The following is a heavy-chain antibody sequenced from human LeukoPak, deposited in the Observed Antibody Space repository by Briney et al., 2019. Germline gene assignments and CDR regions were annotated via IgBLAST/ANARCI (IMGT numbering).Heavy chain of an antibody. J-gene: IGHJ4*02. V-gene: IGHV1-69*13. D-gene: IGHD6-19*01. CDR3: ARGAVAGTHSYFDY. CDR2: IIPIFGTA. Sequence: SVKVSCKASGGTFSSYAISWVRQAPGQGLEWMGGIIPIFGTANYAQKFQGRVTITADESTSTAYMELGSLRSEDTAVYYCARGAVAGTHSYFDYWGQGTLVTVSS. CDR1: GGTFSSYA.